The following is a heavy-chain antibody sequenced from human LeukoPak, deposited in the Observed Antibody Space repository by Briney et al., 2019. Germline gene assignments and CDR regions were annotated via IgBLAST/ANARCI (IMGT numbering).Heavy chain of an antibody. CDR3: AKDDRWSFDY. CDR2: IRGDGSDT. J-gene: IGHJ4*02. CDR1: GFTFRGNG. D-gene: IGHD4-23*01. Sequence: GGFLKLSCAAPGFTFRGNGMHWVRQAPGKGLEWVTYIRGDGSDTYYVESVKGRFTISRDDSMNTVYLQMNSLRAEDTAVYYCAKDDRWSFDYWGQGTLVTVSS. V-gene: IGHV3-30*02.